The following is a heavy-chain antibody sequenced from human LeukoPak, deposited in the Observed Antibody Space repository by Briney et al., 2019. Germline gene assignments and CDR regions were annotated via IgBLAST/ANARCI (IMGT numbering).Heavy chain of an antibody. Sequence: GGPLRLSCAASGFTFSSYAMHWVRQAPGKGLEWVAVISYDGSNKYYADSVKGRFTISRDNSKNTLYLQMNSLRAEDTAIYYCANPPTVTSFHYWGQGTLVTVSS. CDR1: GFTFSSYA. CDR3: ANPPTVTSFHY. D-gene: IGHD4-11*01. J-gene: IGHJ4*02. CDR2: ISYDGSNK. V-gene: IGHV3-30*04.